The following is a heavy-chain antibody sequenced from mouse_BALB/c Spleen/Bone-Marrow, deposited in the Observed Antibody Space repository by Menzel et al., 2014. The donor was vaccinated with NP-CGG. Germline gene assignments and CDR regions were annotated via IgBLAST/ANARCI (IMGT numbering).Heavy chain of an antibody. CDR1: GFSLTSYG. V-gene: IGHV2-9*02. CDR3: AREGRGYYGSSGAAMDC. J-gene: IGHJ4*01. CDR2: IWAGGST. D-gene: IGHD1-1*01. Sequence: QVQLKESGPGLVAPSQRLSISCTVSGFSLTSYGVHWVRQPPGQGLEWLGAIWAGGSTNYNSALMSRLTISKDNSKSXVFLKMNSLQTDDTAMYYCAREGRGYYGSSGAAMDCWGQGTKVTVSS.